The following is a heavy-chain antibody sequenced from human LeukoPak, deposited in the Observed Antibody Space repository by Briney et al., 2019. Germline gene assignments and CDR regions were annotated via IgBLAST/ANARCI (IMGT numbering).Heavy chain of an antibody. CDR3: AKGGMRSGTMVRGDFDY. Sequence: GGSLRLSCAASGFTFSSYAMSWARQAPGKGLEWVSAISGSGGSTYYADSVKGRFTISRDNSKNTLYLQMNSLRAEDTAVYYCAKGGMRSGTMVRGDFDYWGQGTLVTVSS. D-gene: IGHD3-10*01. J-gene: IGHJ4*02. CDR1: GFTFSSYA. V-gene: IGHV3-23*01. CDR2: ISGSGGST.